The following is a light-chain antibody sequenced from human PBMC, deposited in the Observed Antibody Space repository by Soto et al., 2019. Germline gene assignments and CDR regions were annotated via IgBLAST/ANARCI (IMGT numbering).Light chain of an antibody. J-gene: IGKJ4*01. Sequence: EIVLTQSPGTLSLSPGERGTLSCRAGQTITTSSLAWYQQKPGQAPRLLIYGASNRASGTPDRVSGSGSGTDFTLTITRXEPEDFAVYYCQQYGTSPLTFGGGTKVDIK. CDR3: QQYGTSPLT. CDR2: GAS. CDR1: QTITTSS. V-gene: IGKV3-20*01.